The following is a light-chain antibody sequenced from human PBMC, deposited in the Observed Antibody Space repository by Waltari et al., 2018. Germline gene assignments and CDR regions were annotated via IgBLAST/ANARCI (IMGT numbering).Light chain of an antibody. CDR1: QSVSSH. CDR2: GAS. Sequence: TQSPATLSLSPGERATLSCRASQSVSSHLAWYQHKPGQAPRLLIFGASTRATGIPDRFSGRATGTDFTLTISRLEPEDFAVYYCQNYNTSPFTFGPVTKLEI. CDR3: QNYNTSPFT. J-gene: IGKJ3*01. V-gene: IGKV3D-15*01.